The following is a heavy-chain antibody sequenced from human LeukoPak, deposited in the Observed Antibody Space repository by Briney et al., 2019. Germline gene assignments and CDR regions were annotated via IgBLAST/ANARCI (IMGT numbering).Heavy chain of an antibody. V-gene: IGHV4-59*08. Sequence: SETLSLTCSVPGGSITSSYRSWIPPTPRKGLEWIGHIFSSGSTNYSPSLKRRATLPLATSIPQLSFKLNSSTAAHTALPSFARHPSAMAIFVSWGQGALVSVSS. D-gene: IGHD5-18*01. CDR1: GGSITSSY. J-gene: IGHJ4*02. CDR3: ARHPSAMAIFVS. CDR2: IFSSGST.